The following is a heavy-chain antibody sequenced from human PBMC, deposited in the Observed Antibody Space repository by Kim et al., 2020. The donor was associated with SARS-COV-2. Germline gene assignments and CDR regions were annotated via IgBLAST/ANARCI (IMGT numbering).Heavy chain of an antibody. CDR2: NIHIVVKS. CDR3: ARGPYYDILTGYPYYYYGMDV. V-gene: IGHV1-69*13. J-gene: IGHJ6*02. Sequence: SVKVSCKASGVTFSSYAISWVRQAAGQGLEGMAGNIHIVVKSNYAQKFAGRGTITADEYTSTASLGPSSLRSEDTAVYYCARGPYYDILTGYPYYYYGMDVWGQGTTVTVSS. D-gene: IGHD3-9*01. CDR1: GVTFSSYA.